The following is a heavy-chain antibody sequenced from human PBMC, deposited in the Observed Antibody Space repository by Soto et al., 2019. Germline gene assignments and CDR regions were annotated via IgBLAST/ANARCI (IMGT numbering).Heavy chain of an antibody. V-gene: IGHV4-30-4*01. D-gene: IGHD2-15*01. J-gene: IGHJ6*02. Sequence: QVQLQESGPGLVKPSQTLSLTCSVSGGSISSVDYYWSLIRQPPGKGLEWIGFIYYTGSTYYNPSFKSRVTISVDTSKNQFSLKLSSVTAADTAVFFCARVDCSGGSCYSSFSYYGMDVWGQGTTVTVS. CDR2: IYYTGST. CDR3: ARVDCSGGSCYSSFSYYGMDV. CDR1: GGSISSVDYY.